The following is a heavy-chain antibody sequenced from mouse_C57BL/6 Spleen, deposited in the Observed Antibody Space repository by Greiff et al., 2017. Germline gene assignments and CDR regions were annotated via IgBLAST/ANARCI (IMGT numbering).Heavy chain of an antibody. CDR2: IDPSDSYT. D-gene: IGHD4-1*01. J-gene: IGHJ1*03. CDR3: ARRAGTKYFDV. V-gene: IGHV1-50*01. CDR1: GYTFTSYW. Sequence: QVQLQQPGAELVKPGASVKLSCKASGYTFTSYWMQWVKQRPGQGLEWIGEIDPSDSYTNYNQKFKGKATLTVDTSSSTAYMQLSSQTSEDSAVYYCARRAGTKYFDVWGTGTTVTVSS.